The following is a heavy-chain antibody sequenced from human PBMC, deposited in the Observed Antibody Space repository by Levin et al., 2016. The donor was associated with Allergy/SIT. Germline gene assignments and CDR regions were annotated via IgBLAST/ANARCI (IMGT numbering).Heavy chain of an antibody. V-gene: IGHV3-48*03. Sequence: WIRQPPGKGLEWVSYISSSGRTIYADSVKGRFTISRDNAKNSLYLQMNSLRAEDTAVYYCARDSDPGMAAAWGQGTLVTVSS. CDR2: ISSSGRTI. J-gene: IGHJ5*02. CDR3: ARDSDPGMAAA. D-gene: IGHD6-25*01.